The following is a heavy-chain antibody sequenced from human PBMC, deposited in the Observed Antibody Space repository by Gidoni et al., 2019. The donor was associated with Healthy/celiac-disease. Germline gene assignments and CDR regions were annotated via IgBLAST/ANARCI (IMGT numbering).Heavy chain of an antibody. CDR1: GFTFSSYW. Sequence: EVQLVESGGGLVQPGGYIRLSGAASGFTFSSYWLSWVRQAPGKGLEWVANIKQDGSENYYVDSVKGRFTISRDNAKNSLYLQMNSLRAEDTAVYYCAREVQYDYIWGSYRGDAFDIWGQGTMVTVSS. J-gene: IGHJ3*02. CDR2: IKQDGSEN. D-gene: IGHD3-16*02. V-gene: IGHV3-7*04. CDR3: AREVQYDYIWGSYRGDAFDI.